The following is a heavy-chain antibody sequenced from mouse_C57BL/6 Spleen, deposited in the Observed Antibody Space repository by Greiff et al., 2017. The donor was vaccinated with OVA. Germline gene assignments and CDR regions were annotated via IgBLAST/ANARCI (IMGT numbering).Heavy chain of an antibody. CDR1: GFTFSSSA. CDR3: ARDRDYYGKDYFDY. CDR2: MSDGGSYT. J-gene: IGHJ2*01. D-gene: IGHD1-1*01. V-gene: IGHV5-4*01. Sequence: EVQRVASGGGLVKPGGSLKLSCAASGFTFSSSAMSWVRQTPEKRLEWVATMSDGGSYTYYPDNVKGRFTISRDNAKNNLYLQMSHLKSEDTAMYYCARDRDYYGKDYFDYWGQGTTLTVSS.